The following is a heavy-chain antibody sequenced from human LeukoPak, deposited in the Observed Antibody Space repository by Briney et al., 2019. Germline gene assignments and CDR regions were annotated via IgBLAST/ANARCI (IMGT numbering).Heavy chain of an antibody. Sequence: SVKVSCKASGFTFTTSDVQWVRQARGQRLEWIGWIVVDSGNTNYAQKFQERATITRDMSTSTAYMELSSLRSEDTAVYYCAAESRFDYGSGSYYGMDVWGKGTAVTVSS. V-gene: IGHV1-58*01. J-gene: IGHJ6*04. D-gene: IGHD3-10*01. CDR3: AAESRFDYGSGSYYGMDV. CDR2: IVVDSGNT. CDR1: GFTFTTSD.